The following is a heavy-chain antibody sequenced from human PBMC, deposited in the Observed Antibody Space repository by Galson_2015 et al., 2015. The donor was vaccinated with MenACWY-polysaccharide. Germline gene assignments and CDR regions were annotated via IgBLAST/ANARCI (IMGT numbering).Heavy chain of an antibody. CDR1: DFTFSAHG. CDR2: IWYDGGKR. J-gene: IGHJ4*01. D-gene: IGHD4-11*01. Sequence: SLRLSCAASDFTFSAHGMHWVRQAPGKGLEWVAAIWYDGGKRYYADAAEGRFAVSRDNSQSTLYLQMDSLGVEDTAMYYCARDVHYNDYLGYYFDYWGQGTLVTVSS. V-gene: IGHV3-33*01. CDR3: ARDVHYNDYLGYYFDY.